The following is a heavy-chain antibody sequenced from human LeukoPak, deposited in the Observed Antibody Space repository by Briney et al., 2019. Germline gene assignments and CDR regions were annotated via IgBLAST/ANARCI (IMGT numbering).Heavy chain of an antibody. CDR1: GSIVSSNY. Sequence: GGSLRLSCAASGSIVSSNYMSWDRQAPGKGLEWVSRINSDGSSTSYADSVKGRCTISRDNAKNTLYLQMNSLRAEDTAVYYCARLPLYYYDRLSGMDVWGQGTTVTVSS. CDR3: ARLPLYYYDRLSGMDV. CDR2: INSDGSST. V-gene: IGHV3-74*01. J-gene: IGHJ6*02. D-gene: IGHD3-22*01.